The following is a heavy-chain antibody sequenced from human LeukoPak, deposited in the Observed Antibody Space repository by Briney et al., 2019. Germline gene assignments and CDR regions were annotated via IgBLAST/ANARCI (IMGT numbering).Heavy chain of an antibody. V-gene: IGHV3-43*01. CDR2: ISWNSGSI. J-gene: IGHJ4*02. CDR3: ARDIYDSGDFRGDF. CDR1: GFDFGDYT. D-gene: IGHD3-22*01. Sequence: GESLRLSCAVSGFDFGDYTMHWVRQPPGKGLEWVSLISWNSGSIKYTESVKGRFTISRDNSKNSLYLQMSSLRTEDTALYYCARDIYDSGDFRGDFWGQGTLVTVSS.